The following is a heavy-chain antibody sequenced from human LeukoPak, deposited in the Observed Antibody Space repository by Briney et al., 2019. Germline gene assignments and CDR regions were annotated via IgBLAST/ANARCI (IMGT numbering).Heavy chain of an antibody. CDR3: ARGGSYFAASDI. CDR1: GGSFSGYY. V-gene: IGHV3-11*01. Sequence: LSLTCAVYGGSFSGYYWSWIRQAPGKGLEWVSYVSSSGSTTYYADSVKGRFTISRDNAKNSLYLQLHSLRGEDTAVYYCARGGSYFAASDIWGQGTLVTVSS. J-gene: IGHJ4*02. CDR2: VSSSGSTT. D-gene: IGHD1-26*01.